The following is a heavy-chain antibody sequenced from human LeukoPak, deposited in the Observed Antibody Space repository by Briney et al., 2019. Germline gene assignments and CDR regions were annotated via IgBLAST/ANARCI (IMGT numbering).Heavy chain of an antibody. D-gene: IGHD4-23*01. CDR2: IYYSGST. CDR3: AREGRSLRAFDI. J-gene: IGHJ3*02. V-gene: IGHV4-30-4*01. Sequence: SQTLSLTCTVSGGSISSGDYFWSWIRQPPGKGLEWIGYIYYSGSTYYNPSLKSRVSISVDLSKAQFSLKLSSVTAADTAVFYCAREGRSLRAFDIWGQGTMVTVSS. CDR1: GGSISSGDYF.